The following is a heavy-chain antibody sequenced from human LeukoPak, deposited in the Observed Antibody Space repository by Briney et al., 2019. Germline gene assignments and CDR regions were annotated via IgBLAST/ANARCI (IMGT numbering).Heavy chain of an antibody. J-gene: IGHJ4*02. CDR2: ISSSSSTI. D-gene: IGHD7-27*01. V-gene: IGHV3-48*04. CDR3: AREYRWGSRYFDY. Sequence: PGGSLRLSCAASGFTFSSYSMNWVRQAPGKGLEWVSYISSSSSTIYYADSVKGRFTISRDNAKNSLYLQMNSLRAEDTAVYYCAREYRWGSRYFDYWGQGTLVTVSS. CDR1: GFTFSSYS.